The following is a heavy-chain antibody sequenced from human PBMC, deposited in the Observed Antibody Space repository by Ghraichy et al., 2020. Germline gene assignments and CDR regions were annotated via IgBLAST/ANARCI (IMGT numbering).Heavy chain of an antibody. CDR3: ARDSGSKGY. CDR2: IKQDGSET. CDR1: GFIFSTYW. V-gene: IGHV3-7*03. D-gene: IGHD3-10*01. Sequence: GGSLRLPCETPGFIFSTYWMSWVRHAPGKGLEWVANIKQDGSETYYVDSVNGRFTISRDNAKNSLYLQMNSLRAEDTAVYYCARDSGSKGYWGQGTLVTVSS. J-gene: IGHJ4*02.